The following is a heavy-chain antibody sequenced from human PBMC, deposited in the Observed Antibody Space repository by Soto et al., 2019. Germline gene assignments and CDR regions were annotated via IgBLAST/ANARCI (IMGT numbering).Heavy chain of an antibody. V-gene: IGHV3-21*01. J-gene: IGHJ6*02. Sequence: GGSLRLSCAASGFTFSSYSMNWVRQAPGKGLEWVSSISSSSSYIYYADSVKGRFTISRDNAKNSLYLQMNSLRAEDTAVYYCARDRGGVRGPWSAGMDVWGQGTTVTVSS. D-gene: IGHD3-10*01. CDR2: ISSSSSYI. CDR1: GFTFSSYS. CDR3: ARDRGGVRGPWSAGMDV.